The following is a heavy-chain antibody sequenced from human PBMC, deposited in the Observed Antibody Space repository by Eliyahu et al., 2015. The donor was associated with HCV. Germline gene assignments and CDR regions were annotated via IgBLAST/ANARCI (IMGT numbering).Heavy chain of an antibody. Sequence: QVQLQESGPGLVKPSETLSLXCXVSGGXVTSGSYYWGWIRQPPGKGLEWIGYISYSGITTYNPSLSSRVTISVDTSKNQFSLKLTSVTAADTAVYYCARDPGLADIWGQGTMVTVSS. V-gene: IGHV4-61*01. D-gene: IGHD1-14*01. CDR1: GGXVTSGSYY. J-gene: IGHJ3*02. CDR2: ISYSGIT. CDR3: ARDPGLADI.